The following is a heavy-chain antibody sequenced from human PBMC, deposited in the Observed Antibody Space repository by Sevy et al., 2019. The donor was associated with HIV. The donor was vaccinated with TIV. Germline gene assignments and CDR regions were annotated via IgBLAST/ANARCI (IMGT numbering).Heavy chain of an antibody. Sequence: ASVNVSCKASGGTFSQFPISWVRQAPGQGLEWMGGIIPIFATVEYAQKFRGRVTITADESTDTGYMELSILRSDDMAVYDCARGDKAMARPKFPSIYHYDMDVWGQGTTVTVSS. CDR2: IIPIFATV. D-gene: IGHD5-18*01. CDR1: GGTFSQFP. CDR3: ARGDKAMARPKFPSIYHYDMDV. V-gene: IGHV1-69*13. J-gene: IGHJ6*02.